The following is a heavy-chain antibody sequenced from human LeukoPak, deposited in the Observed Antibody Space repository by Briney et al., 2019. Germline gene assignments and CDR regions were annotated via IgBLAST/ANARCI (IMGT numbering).Heavy chain of an antibody. J-gene: IGHJ1*01. Sequence: KTSQTLSLTCPVSGGSISNYYWSWIRQHPGKGLECMGYIYYSGTTNYNPSLKSRVTISVDTSKNQFSLKLSSVTAADTAVYYCARHGGYSSPYLHWGQGTLVTVSS. V-gene: IGHV4-59*08. CDR2: IYYSGTT. D-gene: IGHD6-13*01. CDR3: ARHGGYSSPYLH. CDR1: GGSISNYY.